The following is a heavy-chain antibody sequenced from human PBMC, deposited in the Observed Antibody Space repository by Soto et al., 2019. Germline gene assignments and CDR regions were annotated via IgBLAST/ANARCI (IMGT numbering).Heavy chain of an antibody. Sequence: QLQLQESGPGLVKPSETLSLTCTVSGGSISSSSYFWGWIRQPPGKGLEWIGSIYYSGSTYYNPSLKRRGTVSVDTSKSPFSLKLSSVAAADTAVYYCARHPSDFWFDPWGQGTLVTVSS. CDR1: GGSISSSSYF. D-gene: IGHD2-21*02. CDR3: ARHPSDFWFDP. CDR2: IYYSGST. J-gene: IGHJ5*02. V-gene: IGHV4-39*01.